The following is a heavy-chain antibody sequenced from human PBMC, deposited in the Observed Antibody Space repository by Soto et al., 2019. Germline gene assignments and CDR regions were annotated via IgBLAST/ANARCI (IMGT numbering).Heavy chain of an antibody. CDR1: GITFSVYS. J-gene: IGHJ3*02. V-gene: IGHV3-23*01. CDR3: ATVLSAAFDI. CDR2: ISGGTGTT. Sequence: AGSLRLSFAASGITFSVYSINWVRQAPGKGLEWVSGISGGTGTTHYADSVKGRFTISRDNSKNTVYLQMNSLRAEDTALYYCATVLSAAFDIWGQGTMVTVS.